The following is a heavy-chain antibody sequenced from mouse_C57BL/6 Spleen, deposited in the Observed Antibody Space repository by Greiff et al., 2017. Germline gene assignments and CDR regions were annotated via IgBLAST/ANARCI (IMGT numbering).Heavy chain of an antibody. CDR1: GYTFTSYW. J-gene: IGHJ2*01. V-gene: IGHV1-52*01. Sequence: QVQLQQPGAELVRPGSSVKLSCKASGYTFTSYWMHWVKQRPIQGLEWIGNIDPSDSETHYTQKFKDKATLTLDKSSSTAYMQLSSLTSEDSAVYYGARRGSWTGHFDYWGQGTTLTVSS. CDR2: IDPSDSET. CDR3: ARRGSWTGHFDY. D-gene: IGHD4-1*01.